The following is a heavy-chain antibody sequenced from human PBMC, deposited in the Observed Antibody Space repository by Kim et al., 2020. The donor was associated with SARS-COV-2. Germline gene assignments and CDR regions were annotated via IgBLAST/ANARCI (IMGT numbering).Heavy chain of an antibody. Sequence: SETLSLTCTVSGGSISSSSYYWGWIRQPPGKGLEWIGSIYYSGSTYYNPSLKSRVTISVDTSKNQFSLKLSSVTAADTAVYYCARHKLGYCSSTSCFDAFDIWGQGTMVTVSS. J-gene: IGHJ3*02. D-gene: IGHD2-2*01. V-gene: IGHV4-39*01. CDR2: IYYSGST. CDR3: ARHKLGYCSSTSCFDAFDI. CDR1: GGSISSSSYY.